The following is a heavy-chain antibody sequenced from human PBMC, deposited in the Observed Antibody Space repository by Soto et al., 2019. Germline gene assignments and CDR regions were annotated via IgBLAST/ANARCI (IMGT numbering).Heavy chain of an antibody. V-gene: IGHV3-74*01. CDR2: INSDGSST. CDR1: GFTFSSYW. J-gene: IGHJ4*02. D-gene: IGHD5-18*01. CDR3: ARDYRGIQLWGLDY. Sequence: GGSLRLSCAASGFTFSSYWMHWVRQAPGKGLVWVSRINSDGSSTTYADSVKGRFTISRDNAKNTLYLQMSGLRADDTAVYYSARDYRGIQLWGLDYWGQGTLVTVSS.